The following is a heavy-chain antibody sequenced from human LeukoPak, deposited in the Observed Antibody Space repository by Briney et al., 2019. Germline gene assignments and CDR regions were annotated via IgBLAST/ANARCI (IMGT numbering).Heavy chain of an antibody. V-gene: IGHV3-30*02. CDR2: IRYDGSNK. CDR3: ANPRWYNWNHGDAFDI. CDR1: GFTFSSYG. J-gene: IGHJ3*02. Sequence: GGSLRLSCAASGFTFSSYGMHWVRQAPGKGLEWVAFIRYDGSNKYYADSVKGRFTISRDNSKNTLYLQMNSLRAEDTAVYYCANPRWYNWNHGDAFDIWGQGTMVTVSS. D-gene: IGHD1-14*01.